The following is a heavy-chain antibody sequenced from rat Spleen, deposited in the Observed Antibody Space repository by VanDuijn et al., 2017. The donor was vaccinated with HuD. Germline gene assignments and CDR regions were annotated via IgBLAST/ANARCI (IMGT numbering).Heavy chain of an antibody. J-gene: IGHJ2*01. CDR3: TTGVY. V-gene: IGHV5-20*01. Sequence: EVQLVESGGGLVQSGRSLKLSCAASGFTFSDYAMAWVRQAPTKGLEWVASITNSGGSTYYRDSVKGRFTISRDNAKNTLYLEMDSLRSEDMATYYCTTGVYWGQGVMVTVSS. CDR1: GFTFSDYA. CDR2: ITNSGGST.